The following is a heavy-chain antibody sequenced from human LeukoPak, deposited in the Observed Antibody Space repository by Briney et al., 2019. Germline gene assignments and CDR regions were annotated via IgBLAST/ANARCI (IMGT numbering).Heavy chain of an antibody. CDR1: GYTFTGYY. V-gene: IGHV1-2*02. J-gene: IGHJ4*02. CDR2: INPNSGGT. Sequence: VASVKVSCKASGYTFTGYYMHWVRQAPGQGLEWMGWINPNSGGTNYAQKFQGRVTMTRDTSISTAYMELSRLRSDDTAVYYCAREGVDWNHSVYYFDYWGQRTLVTVSS. CDR3: AREGVDWNHSVYYFDY. D-gene: IGHD1-1*01.